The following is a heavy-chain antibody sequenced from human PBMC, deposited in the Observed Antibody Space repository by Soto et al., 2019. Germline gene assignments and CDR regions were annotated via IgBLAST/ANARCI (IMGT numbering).Heavy chain of an antibody. Sequence: PSETLSLTCTVSGGSISSGDYYWSWIRQPPGKGLEWIGYIYYSGSTNYNPSLKSRVTISVDTSKNQFSLKLSSVTAADTAVYYCARVGYYDSSGYLDYWGQGTLVTVSS. D-gene: IGHD3-22*01. CDR2: IYYSGST. J-gene: IGHJ4*02. CDR3: ARVGYYDSSGYLDY. V-gene: IGHV4-61*08. CDR1: GGSISSGDYY.